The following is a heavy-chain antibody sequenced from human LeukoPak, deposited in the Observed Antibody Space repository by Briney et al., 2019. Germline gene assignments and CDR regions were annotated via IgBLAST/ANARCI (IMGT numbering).Heavy chain of an antibody. CDR2: IYYSGST. CDR3: ARVEYYYDSSGYYSFDYFDY. CDR1: GGSISSSSYY. Sequence: SETLSLTCTVSGGSISSSSYYWGWIRQPPGKGLEWIGSIYYSGSTYYNPSLKSRVTISVDASKNQFSLKLSSVTAADTAVYYCARVEYYYDSSGYYSFDYFDYWGQGTLVTVSS. J-gene: IGHJ4*02. D-gene: IGHD3-22*01. V-gene: IGHV4-39*01.